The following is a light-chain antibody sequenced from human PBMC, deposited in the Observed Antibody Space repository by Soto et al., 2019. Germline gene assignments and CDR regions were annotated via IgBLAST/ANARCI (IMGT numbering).Light chain of an antibody. CDR1: QDISNY. CDR2: DAS. J-gene: IGKJ4*01. V-gene: IGKV1-33*01. CDR3: QQYDNLLFT. Sequence: QLSKTPSSLSASVGDRVTITCQASQDISNYLNWYQQKPGKAPKLLIYDASNLETGVPSRFSGSGSGTDFTFTISSLQPEDIATYYCQQYDNLLFTFGGGTKVDIK.